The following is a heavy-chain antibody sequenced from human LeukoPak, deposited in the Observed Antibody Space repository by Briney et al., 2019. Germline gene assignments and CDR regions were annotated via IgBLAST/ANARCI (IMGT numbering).Heavy chain of an antibody. CDR2: ISTSGSPI. CDR1: GFTFSSYE. J-gene: IGHJ4*02. CDR3: ARKYCSSTSCLFDY. Sequence: PGGSLRLSCAASGFTFSSYEMNWVRQAPGKGLEWVSYISTSGSPIYYADSVKGRFTISRDNAKNSLYLQMNSLRAEDTAVYYCARKYCSSTSCLFDYWGQGTLVTVSP. D-gene: IGHD2-2*01. V-gene: IGHV3-48*03.